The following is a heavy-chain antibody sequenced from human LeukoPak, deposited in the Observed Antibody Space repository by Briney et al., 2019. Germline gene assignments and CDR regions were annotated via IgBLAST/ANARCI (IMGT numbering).Heavy chain of an antibody. CDR1: GFTFSSYA. V-gene: IGHV3-23*01. CDR2: ISGSGGST. J-gene: IGHJ4*02. Sequence: GGSLRLSCAASGFTFSSYAMSWVRQAPGKGLEWVSAISGSGGSTYYADSVKGRFTISRDNSKNTLYLQMNSLRAEDTAVYYCAKMRGARVGATPFDYWGQGTLVTVSS. D-gene: IGHD1-26*01. CDR3: AKMRGARVGATPFDY.